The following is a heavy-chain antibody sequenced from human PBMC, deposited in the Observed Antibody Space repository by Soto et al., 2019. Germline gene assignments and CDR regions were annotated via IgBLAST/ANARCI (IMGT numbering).Heavy chain of an antibody. CDR2: ISATGGGT. V-gene: IGHV3-23*01. CDR1: GFTFSSYA. Sequence: SGGSLRLSCAASGFTFSSYAMSWVRQAPGKGLEWVSAISATGGGTYYADSVKGRFTISRDNSHNTLYLQVHSLTAEDTAVYYCAKDRRDGGNSAFYFDFWGQGAQVTVSS. D-gene: IGHD3-16*01. CDR3: AKDRRDGGNSAFYFDF. J-gene: IGHJ4*02.